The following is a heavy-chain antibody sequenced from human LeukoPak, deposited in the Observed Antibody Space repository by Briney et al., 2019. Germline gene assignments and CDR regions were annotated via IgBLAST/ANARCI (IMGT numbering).Heavy chain of an antibody. V-gene: IGHV4-4*02. J-gene: IGHJ6*04. CDR1: GGSISSSNW. CDR2: IYHSGST. D-gene: IGHD3-9*01. Sequence: PSETLSLTCAVSGGSISSSNWWSWVRQPPGKGLEWIGEIYHSGSTNYNPSLKSRVTISVDKSKNQFSLKLSSVTAADTAVYYCARTYYDILTGYFYGMDVWGKGTTVTASS. CDR3: ARTYYDILTGYFYGMDV.